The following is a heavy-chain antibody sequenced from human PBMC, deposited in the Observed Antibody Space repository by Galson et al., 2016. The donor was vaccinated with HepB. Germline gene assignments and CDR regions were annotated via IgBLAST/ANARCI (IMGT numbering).Heavy chain of an antibody. J-gene: IGHJ4*02. Sequence: SLRLSCAASGFIFSSYSMHWVRQAPGKGLEWVAVISGAGSVNFYADSVKGRFTISRDNSKNTLYLQMNSLRVEDSAVYYCATEGPHFPRGSNDYWGQGTLVTVSS. CDR2: ISGAGSVN. V-gene: IGHV3-30-3*01. CDR3: ATEGPHFPRGSNDY. CDR1: GFIFSSYS. D-gene: IGHD1-26*01.